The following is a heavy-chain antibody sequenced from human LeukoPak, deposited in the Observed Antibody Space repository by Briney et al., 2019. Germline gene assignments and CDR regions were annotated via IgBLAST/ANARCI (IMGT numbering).Heavy chain of an antibody. D-gene: IGHD3-10*01. V-gene: IGHV3-74*01. CDR3: LRDLIR. CDR1: GFTFDDYG. J-gene: IGHJ4*02. CDR2: ISTDGRST. Sequence: GGSLRLSCAVSGFTFDDYGMSWVRQPPGKGLVWLSRISTDGRSTNYADSVKGRFTISRDNARNTLYLQMNSLRAEDTAVYYCLRDLIRGDQGTLVTVSS.